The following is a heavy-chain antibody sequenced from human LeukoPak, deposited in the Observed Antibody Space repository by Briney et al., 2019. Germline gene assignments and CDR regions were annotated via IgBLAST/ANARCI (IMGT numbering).Heavy chain of an antibody. CDR3: ARANIVVLYWYFDL. CDR2: IYYSGST. Sequence: LETLSLTCTVSGGSISSYYWSWIRQPPGKGLEWIGYIYYSGSTNYNPSLKSRVTISVDTSKNQFSLKLSSVTAADTAVYYCARANIVVLYWYFDLWGRGTLVTVSS. V-gene: IGHV4-59*01. J-gene: IGHJ2*01. D-gene: IGHD2-2*01. CDR1: GGSISSYY.